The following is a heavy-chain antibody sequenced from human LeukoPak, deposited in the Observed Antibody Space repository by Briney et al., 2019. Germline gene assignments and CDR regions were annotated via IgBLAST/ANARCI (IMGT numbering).Heavy chain of an antibody. CDR3: AKDEGEMATMGSYYYMDV. CDR2: ISSSGNTR. V-gene: IGHV3-11*04. J-gene: IGHJ6*03. CDR1: RFTFSDYY. Sequence: GGSLRLSCAASRFTFSDYYMSWIRQAPGKGLEWLSYISSSGNTRNYADSVKGRFTISRDNAKNSLYLQMNSLRAEDTAVYYCAKDEGEMATMGSYYYMDVWGKGTTVTISS. D-gene: IGHD5-24*01.